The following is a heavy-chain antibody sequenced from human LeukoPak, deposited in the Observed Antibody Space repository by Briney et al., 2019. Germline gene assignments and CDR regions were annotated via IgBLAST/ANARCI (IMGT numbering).Heavy chain of an antibody. J-gene: IGHJ4*02. CDR1: GYTFTGYY. CDR3: ARFYSSSWYSDY. Sequence: ATVKVSCKASGYTFTGYYMHWVRQAPGQGLEWMGWINPNSGGTNYAQKFQGRVTMTRDTSISTAYMELSRLRSDDTAVYYCARFYSSSWYSDYWGQGTLVTVSS. CDR2: INPNSGGT. D-gene: IGHD6-13*01. V-gene: IGHV1-2*02.